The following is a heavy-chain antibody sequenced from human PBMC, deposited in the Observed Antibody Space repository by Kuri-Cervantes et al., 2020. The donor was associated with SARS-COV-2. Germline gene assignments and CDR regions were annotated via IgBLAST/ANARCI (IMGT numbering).Heavy chain of an antibody. J-gene: IGHJ4*02. CDR2: ISYDGSNK. V-gene: IGHV3-30-3*01. D-gene: IGHD2-15*01. Sequence: GGSLRLSCAASGFTFSSYAMHWVRQAPGKGLEWVAVISYDGSNKYYADSVKGRFTISRDNSKNTLYLQMNSLRAEDTAVYYCAKDRYCSGGSCLISGFDYWGQGTLVTVSS. CDR1: GFTFSSYA. CDR3: AKDRYCSGGSCLISGFDY.